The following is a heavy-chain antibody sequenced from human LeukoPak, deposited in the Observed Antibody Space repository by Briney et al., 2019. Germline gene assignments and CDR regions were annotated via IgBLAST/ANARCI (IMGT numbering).Heavy chain of an antibody. V-gene: IGHV1-69*05. CDR3: ASKDCTNGVCYIPYFDY. CDR1: GGTFSSYA. D-gene: IGHD2-8*01. CDR2: IIPIFGTA. J-gene: IGHJ4*02. Sequence: GASVKVSCKASGGTFSSYAISWVRQAPRQGLEWMGRIIPIFGTANYAQKFQGRVTITTDESTSTAYMELSSLRSEDTAVYYCASKDCTNGVCYIPYFDYWGQGTLVTVSS.